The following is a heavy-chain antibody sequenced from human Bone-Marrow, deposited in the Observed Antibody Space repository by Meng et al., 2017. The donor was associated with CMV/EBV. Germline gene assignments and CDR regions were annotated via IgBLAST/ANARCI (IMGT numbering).Heavy chain of an antibody. D-gene: IGHD3-22*01. CDR2: ISSSGSTI. V-gene: IGHV3-11*01. Sequence: GESLKISCPASGFTFSDYYMRWIRQAPGKGLEWVSYISSSGSTIDYADSVKRRFTISRDNAKNSLDLPMNSLRAEDTAVYYGAKDAPNHESSGSTPYFDYWGQGTLVTVSS. CDR3: AKDAPNHESSGSTPYFDY. CDR1: GFTFSDYY. J-gene: IGHJ4*02.